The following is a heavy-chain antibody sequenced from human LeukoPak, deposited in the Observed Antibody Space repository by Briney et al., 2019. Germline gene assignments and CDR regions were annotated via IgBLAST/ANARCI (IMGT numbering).Heavy chain of an antibody. D-gene: IGHD5-24*01. CDR3: AKGLRDGYNSGY. CDR2: ISGSGGST. V-gene: IGHV3-23*01. J-gene: IGHJ4*02. Sequence: PGGSLRLSCAASGFTFSSYAMSWVRQAPGKGLEWVSAISGSGGSTYYADSVKGRFTISRDNSKSTLYLQMNSLRAEDTAVYYCAKGLRDGYNSGYWGQGTLVTVSS. CDR1: GFTFSSYA.